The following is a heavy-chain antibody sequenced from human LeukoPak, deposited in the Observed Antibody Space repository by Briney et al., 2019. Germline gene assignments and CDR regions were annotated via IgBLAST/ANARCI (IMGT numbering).Heavy chain of an antibody. V-gene: IGHV4-34*01. J-gene: IGHJ4*02. CDR2: INHRGST. CDR1: GGSFSGYY. CDR3: ARGLSIVGATNDY. D-gene: IGHD1-26*01. Sequence: SQTLSLTCAVYGGSFSGYYWSWIRQPPGKGLEWIGEINHRGSTNYNPSLKSRVTISVDTSKNQFSLKLSSVTAADTAVYYCARGLSIVGATNDYWGQGTLVTVSS.